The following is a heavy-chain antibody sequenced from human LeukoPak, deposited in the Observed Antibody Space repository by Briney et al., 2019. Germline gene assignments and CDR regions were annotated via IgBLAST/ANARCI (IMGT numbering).Heavy chain of an antibody. J-gene: IGHJ4*02. Sequence: PGGSLRLSCAASGFTFSSYEMNWVRQAPEKGLEWVSYISSSGRTIYYADSVKGRFTISRDNAKNSLYLQMNNLRAEDTAVYYCARGYSSGWYFGYWGQGTLVTVSS. CDR1: GFTFSSYE. V-gene: IGHV3-48*03. D-gene: IGHD6-19*01. CDR2: ISSSGRTI. CDR3: ARGYSSGWYFGY.